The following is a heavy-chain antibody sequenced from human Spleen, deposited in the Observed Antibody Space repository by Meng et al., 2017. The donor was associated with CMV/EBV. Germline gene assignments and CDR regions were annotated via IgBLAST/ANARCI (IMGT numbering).Heavy chain of an antibody. CDR3: ARDDVLVGAMYNY. CDR2: ISSSSSYI. D-gene: IGHD1-26*01. Sequence: CAASGFTFSSYSMNWVRQAQGKGLEWVSSISSSSSYIYYADSVKGRFTISRDNAKNSLYLQMNSLRAEDTAVYYCARDDVLVGAMYNYWGQGTLVTVSS. CDR1: GFTFSSYS. V-gene: IGHV3-21*01. J-gene: IGHJ4*02.